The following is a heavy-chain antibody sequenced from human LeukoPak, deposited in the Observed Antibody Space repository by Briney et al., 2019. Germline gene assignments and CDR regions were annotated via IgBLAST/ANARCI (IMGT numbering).Heavy chain of an antibody. J-gene: IGHJ4*02. V-gene: IGHV3-33*01. CDR3: ARGATYSSSWYSNFDY. CDR2: IWYDGSNK. D-gene: IGHD6-13*01. Sequence: GGSLRLSCAASGFTFSSYGMHWVRQAPGKGLKWVAVIWYDGSNKYYADSVKGRFTISRDNSKNTLYLQMNSLRAEDTAVYYCARGATYSSSWYSNFDYWGQGTLVTVSS. CDR1: GFTFSSYG.